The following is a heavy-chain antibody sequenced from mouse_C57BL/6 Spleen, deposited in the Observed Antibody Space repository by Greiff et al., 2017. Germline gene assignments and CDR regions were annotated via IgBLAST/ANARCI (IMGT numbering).Heavy chain of an antibody. V-gene: IGHV5-6*01. J-gene: IGHJ3*01. CDR1: GFTFSSYG. D-gene: IGHD2-4*01. CDR3: ARQGYDYDGLAY. Sequence: EVKLQESGGDLVKPGGSLKLSCAASGFTFSSYGMSWVRQTPDKRLEWVATISSGGSYTYYPDSVKGRFTISSDNAKNTLYLQMSSLKSEDTATYYCARQGYDYDGLAYWGQGTLVTVSA. CDR2: ISSGGSYT.